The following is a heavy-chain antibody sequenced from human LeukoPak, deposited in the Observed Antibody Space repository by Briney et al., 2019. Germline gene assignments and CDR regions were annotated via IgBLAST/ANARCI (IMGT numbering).Heavy chain of an antibody. CDR3: SGEDTEYSSSGLGV. Sequence: PGRSLRLSCAASGFTFDDYAVHWVRQAPGKGLEWVSGISWNSGSIGYADSVKGRFTISRDNAKNSLYLQMNSLRAEDTAVYYCSGEDTEYSSSGLGVWGKGTTVTVSS. CDR2: ISWNSGSI. D-gene: IGHD6-6*01. J-gene: IGHJ6*04. CDR1: GFTFDDYA. V-gene: IGHV3-9*01.